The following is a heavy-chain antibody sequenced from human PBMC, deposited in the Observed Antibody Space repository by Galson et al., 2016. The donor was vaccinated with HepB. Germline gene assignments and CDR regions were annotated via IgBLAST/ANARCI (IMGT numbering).Heavy chain of an antibody. D-gene: IGHD6-13*01. CDR1: GDTFSSYA. J-gene: IGHJ6*02. V-gene: IGHV1-69*13. CDR2: IIPIFGTT. CDR3: ARDPGVAAAGHYNGLDV. Sequence: SVKVSCKASGDTFSSYAISWVRQAPGQGLEWMGGIIPIFGTTNYAQKFQGRVTITADESTSTAYMELGSLRSEDTAVYYCARDPGVAAAGHYNGLDVWGQGTTVTVSS.